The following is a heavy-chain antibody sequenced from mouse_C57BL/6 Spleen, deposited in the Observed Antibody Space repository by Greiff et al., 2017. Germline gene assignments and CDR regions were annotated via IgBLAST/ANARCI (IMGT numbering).Heavy chain of an antibody. CDR2: LDPSDSET. CDR3: ARTRVSYGPSGFDD. Sequence: QVQLQQPGAELVRPGSSVKLSCKASGYTFTSYWMHWVKQRPIQGLEWIGNLDPSDSETNYNQKFKDKATLTVDKSSSTAYMQLSSLTSEDYAVYYCARTRVSYGPSGFDDWGQGTTLTVSS. J-gene: IGHJ2*01. D-gene: IGHD1-1*02. V-gene: IGHV1-52*01. CDR1: GYTFTSYW.